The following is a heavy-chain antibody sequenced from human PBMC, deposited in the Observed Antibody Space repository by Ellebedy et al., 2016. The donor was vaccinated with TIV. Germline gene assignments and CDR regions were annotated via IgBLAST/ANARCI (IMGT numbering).Heavy chain of an antibody. CDR2: IHYSGTS. CDR1: GGSISTYY. CDR3: ARDLMASGWFDP. V-gene: IGHV4-59*01. Sequence: MPSETLSLTCTVSGGSISTYYWSWIRQPPGKGLEWIGYIHYSGTSNYNPSLKSRVTVSVDTSKTHFSLKLRSVTAADTAVYYCARDLMASGWFDPWGQGTLVTVSS. D-gene: IGHD3-10*01. J-gene: IGHJ5*02.